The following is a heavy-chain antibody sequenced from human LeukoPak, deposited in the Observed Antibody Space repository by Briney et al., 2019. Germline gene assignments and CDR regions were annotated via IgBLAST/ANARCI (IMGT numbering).Heavy chain of an antibody. D-gene: IGHD6-13*01. Sequence: GRSLRLSCAASGFTFSSYAMHWVRQAPGKGLELVAVISHDGSNKYYADSVKGRFTISRDNSKNTLYLQMNSLRAEDTAVYYCAREYSSSWYYYYYGMDVWGQGTTVTVSS. V-gene: IGHV3-30*04. CDR3: AREYSSSWYYYYYGMDV. CDR1: GFTFSSYA. CDR2: ISHDGSNK. J-gene: IGHJ6*02.